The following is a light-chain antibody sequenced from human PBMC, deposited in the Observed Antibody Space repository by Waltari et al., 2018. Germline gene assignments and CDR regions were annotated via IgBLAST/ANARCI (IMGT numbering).Light chain of an antibody. Sequence: IVMTQSPASLAVSLGARATIDCKSSQSVFYRSDNKNYLAWYQHKPGQPPKLLFYWASTRESGVPDRFSASGSGTDFTLTINNLQAEDVAVYYCQQYYRSRTFGQGTKVEIK. CDR3: QQYYRSRT. CDR1: QSVFYRSDNKNY. J-gene: IGKJ1*01. V-gene: IGKV4-1*01. CDR2: WAS.